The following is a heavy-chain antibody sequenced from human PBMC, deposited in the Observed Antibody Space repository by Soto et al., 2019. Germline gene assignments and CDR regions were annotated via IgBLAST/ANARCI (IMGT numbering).Heavy chain of an antibody. Sequence: SETLSLTCAVSGYSISSSNWWGWIRQPPGKGLEWIGYIYYSGTTYYNPSLKSRVTISVDTSKNQFSLKLSSVTAADTAVYYCARRYSSAFDIWGQGTMVTVSS. D-gene: IGHD6-13*01. CDR2: IYYSGTT. J-gene: IGHJ3*02. CDR3: ARRYSSAFDI. CDR1: GYSISSSNW. V-gene: IGHV4-28*01.